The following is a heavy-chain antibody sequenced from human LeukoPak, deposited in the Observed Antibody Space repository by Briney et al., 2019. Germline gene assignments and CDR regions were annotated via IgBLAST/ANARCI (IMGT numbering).Heavy chain of an antibody. J-gene: IGHJ4*02. CDR3: AKSPHHSGRNHYFDY. CDR1: GFTFSSYA. D-gene: IGHD1-26*01. V-gene: IGHV3-23*01. CDR2: ISGSGGST. Sequence: QPGGSLRLSCTASGFTFSSYAMSWVRQAPGKGLEWVSDISGSGGSTYYADSVKGRFTISRDNAKNTLYLQMNSLRAEDTAVYYCAKSPHHSGRNHYFDYWGQGTLVTVSS.